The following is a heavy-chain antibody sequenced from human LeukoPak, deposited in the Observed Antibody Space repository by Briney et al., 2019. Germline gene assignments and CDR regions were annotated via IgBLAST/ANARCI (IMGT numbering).Heavy chain of an antibody. J-gene: IGHJ4*02. V-gene: IGHV1-69*04. Sequence: SVKVSCKASGGIFSSYAISWVRQAPGQGLEWMGRIIPILGIANYAQKFQGRVTITADKSTSTAYMELSSLRSEDTAVYYCAMRAIAARPPGDYWGQGTLVTVSS. CDR3: AMRAIAARPPGDY. D-gene: IGHD6-6*01. CDR1: GGIFSSYA. CDR2: IIPILGIA.